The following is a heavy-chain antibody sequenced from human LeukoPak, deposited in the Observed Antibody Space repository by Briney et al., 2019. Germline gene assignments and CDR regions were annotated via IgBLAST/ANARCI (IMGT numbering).Heavy chain of an antibody. CDR3: ARGGTYYDFWSGYGTNWFDP. CDR1: GGSVSSGSYY. CDR2: IYYSGST. D-gene: IGHD3-3*01. J-gene: IGHJ5*02. Sequence: PSETLSLTCTVSGGSVSSGSYYWSWIRQPPGKGLEWIGYIYYSGSTNYNPSLKSRVTISVDTSKNQFSLKLSSVTAADTAVCYCARGGTYYDFWSGYGTNWFDPWGQGTLVTVSS. V-gene: IGHV4-61*01.